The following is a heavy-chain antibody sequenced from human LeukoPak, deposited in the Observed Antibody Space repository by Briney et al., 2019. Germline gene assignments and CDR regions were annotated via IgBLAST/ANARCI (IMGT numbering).Heavy chain of an antibody. CDR1: RFTFSNYG. CDR3: ARDPGRGYTYGYGFDY. CDR2: IWYDGSNK. J-gene: IGHJ4*02. D-gene: IGHD5-18*01. V-gene: IGHV3-33*01. Sequence: GSLRLSCAASRFTFSNYGVRWVRQAPGKGLEWVAVIWYDGSNKYYADSVKGRFTISRDNSKNTLYLQMNSLRAEDTAVYYCARDPGRGYTYGYGFDYWGQGTLVTVSS.